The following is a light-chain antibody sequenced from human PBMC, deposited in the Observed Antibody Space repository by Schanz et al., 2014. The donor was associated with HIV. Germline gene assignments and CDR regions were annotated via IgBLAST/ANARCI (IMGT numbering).Light chain of an antibody. CDR3: ATWDDSLNGVV. Sequence: QSVLTQPPSASGTPGQRVSISCSGSSSNIGSYSVYWYQQFPGPAPKLLIYKDSRRPSGVPDRFSGSKSGNSASLAISGLRSEDEAHYYCATWDDSLNGVVFGGGTKLTVL. CDR2: KDS. V-gene: IGLV1-47*01. J-gene: IGLJ2*01. CDR1: SSNIGSYS.